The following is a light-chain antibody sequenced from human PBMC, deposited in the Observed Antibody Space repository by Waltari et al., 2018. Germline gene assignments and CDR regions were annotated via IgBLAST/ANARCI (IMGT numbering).Light chain of an antibody. J-gene: IGKJ1*01. Sequence: EIVLTQSPDTLSLSPGDRATLSCRAGQSVSRTLAWYQQKPGQAPRLLIYDASSRATGVPDRFSGIWSGTDFSLTISRLEPEDFAVYYCQKYGTLPATFGQGTKVEIK. CDR2: DAS. CDR3: QKYGTLPAT. CDR1: QSVSRT. V-gene: IGKV3-20*01.